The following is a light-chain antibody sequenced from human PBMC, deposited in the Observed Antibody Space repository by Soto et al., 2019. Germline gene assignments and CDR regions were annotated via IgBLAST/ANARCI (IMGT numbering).Light chain of an antibody. V-gene: IGLV2-23*02. CDR3: CSYAGSSTRYV. J-gene: IGLJ1*01. CDR1: SSDVGSYNL. Sequence: QSALTQPASVSGSPGQSITISCTGTSSDVGSYNLVSWFQHHPGKAPQLMIYEVIKRPSGVSNRFSGSKSGNTASLTISGLQAEDEADYYCCSYAGSSTRYVFGTGTKVTVL. CDR2: EVI.